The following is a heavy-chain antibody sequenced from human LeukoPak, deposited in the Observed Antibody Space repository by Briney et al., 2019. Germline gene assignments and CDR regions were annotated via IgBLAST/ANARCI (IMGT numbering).Heavy chain of an antibody. D-gene: IGHD2-2*02. CDR2: IIPIFGTA. V-gene: IGHV1-69*05. Sequence: SVKVSCKASGGTFSSYAISWVRQAPGQGLEWMGGIIPIFGTANYAQKFQGRVTITTDESTSTAYMELSSLRSEDTAVYYCARGYVEVPAAIGGFDYWGQGTLVTVSS. CDR1: GGTFSSYA. CDR3: ARGYVEVPAAIGGFDY. J-gene: IGHJ4*02.